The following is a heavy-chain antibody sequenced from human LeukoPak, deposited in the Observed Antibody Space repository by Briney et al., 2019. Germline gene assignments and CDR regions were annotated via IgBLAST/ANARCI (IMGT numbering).Heavy chain of an antibody. CDR1: GFTFSSYA. V-gene: IGHV3-30-3*01. CDR3: AKDCGGDCYSYYYYYGMDV. Sequence: PGGSLRLSCAASGFTFSSYAMHWVRQAPGKGLEWVAVISYDGSNKYYADSVKGRFTISRDNSKNTLYLQMNSLRAEDTAVYYCAKDCGGDCYSYYYYYGMDVWGQGTTVTVSS. J-gene: IGHJ6*02. D-gene: IGHD2-21*02. CDR2: ISYDGSNK.